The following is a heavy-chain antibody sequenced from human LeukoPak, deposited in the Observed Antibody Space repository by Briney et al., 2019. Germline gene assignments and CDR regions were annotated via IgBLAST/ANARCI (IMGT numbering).Heavy chain of an antibody. CDR2: INHSGST. J-gene: IGHJ4*02. V-gene: IGHV4-34*01. Sequence: SETLSLTCAVYGGSFSGYYWSWIRQPPGKGLEWIGEINHSGSTNYNPSLKSRVTISVDTSKNQFSLKLSSVTAADTAVYYCARVYGSYSYYFDYWGLGTLVTVSS. CDR3: ARVYGSYSYYFDY. CDR1: GGSFSGYY. D-gene: IGHD1-26*01.